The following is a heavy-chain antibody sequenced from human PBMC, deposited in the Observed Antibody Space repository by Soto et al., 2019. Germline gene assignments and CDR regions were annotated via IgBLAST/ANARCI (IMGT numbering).Heavy chain of an antibody. Sequence: VQLVESGGGLIQAGGSLRLSCAVSGFTVSHNFMMWVRQAPGKGLEWVSLIYSGGSISYADSVKGRFTISRDGSMNMLYLQMNSLTAEDTAVYYCARDGNGQRGSPHWGQGTLVTVSS. D-gene: IGHD3-16*01. CDR3: ARDGNGQRGSPH. V-gene: IGHV3-53*02. CDR1: GFTVSHNF. CDR2: IYSGGSI. J-gene: IGHJ4*02.